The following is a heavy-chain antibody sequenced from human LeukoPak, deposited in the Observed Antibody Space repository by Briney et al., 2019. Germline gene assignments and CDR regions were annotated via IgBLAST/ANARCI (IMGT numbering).Heavy chain of an antibody. D-gene: IGHD6-19*01. CDR3: AKIAVAYFDY. CDR2: IYSGGAT. V-gene: IGHV3-66*01. J-gene: IGHJ4*02. Sequence: GGSLRLSCAASGFTVSSSNMGWVRQAPGKGLEWVSVIYSGGATYYPDSVKGRFIISRDLSKNTLFLQMNDLRAEDTAVYYCAKIAVAYFDYWGQGTRVTVSS. CDR1: GFTVSSSN.